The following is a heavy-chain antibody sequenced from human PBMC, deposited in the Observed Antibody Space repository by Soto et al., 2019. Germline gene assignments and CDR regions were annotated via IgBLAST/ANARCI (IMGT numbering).Heavy chain of an antibody. CDR2: IYYDGSEQ. D-gene: IGHD6-19*01. J-gene: IGHJ4*02. V-gene: IGHV3-30*18. Sequence: QVQLVESGGGVVQPGRSLRLSCAASGFTFSSSGMHWVRQAAGEGLEWVGVIYYDGSEQYYGDSVKGRFTISRDNSKNTLYLQMNSLRDEDTAVYYCAKEESSGWYRTADYWGQGTLVTLSS. CDR3: AKEESSGWYRTADY. CDR1: GFTFSSSG.